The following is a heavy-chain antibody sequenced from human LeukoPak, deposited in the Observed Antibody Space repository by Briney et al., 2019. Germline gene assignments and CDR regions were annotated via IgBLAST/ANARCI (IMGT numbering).Heavy chain of an antibody. V-gene: IGHV3-30*18. CDR1: GFTFSSYG. J-gene: IGHJ4*02. CDR3: AKIRGAVAGTSGFDY. Sequence: GGSLRLSCAAPGFTFSSYGMHWVRQAPGKGLEWVAVISYDGSNKYYADSVKGRFTISRDNSKNTLYLQMNSLRAEDTTVYYCAKIRGAVAGTSGFDYWGQGTLVTVSS. CDR2: ISYDGSNK. D-gene: IGHD6-19*01.